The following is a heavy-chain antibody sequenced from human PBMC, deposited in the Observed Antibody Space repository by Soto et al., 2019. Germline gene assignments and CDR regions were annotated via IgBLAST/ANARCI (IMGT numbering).Heavy chain of an antibody. CDR1: GFTFSSYA. J-gene: IGHJ4*02. V-gene: IGHV3-23*01. D-gene: IGHD2-2*01. Sequence: GESLKISCAASGFTFSSYAMSWVRQAPGKGLEWVSVISGSGGLTNYADSVKGRFSISRDNSKNTLYLQMNSLRAEDTAVYYCAKPNLFCSSTSCYDYWGQGTLVTVSS. CDR3: AKPNLFCSSTSCYDY. CDR2: ISGSGGLT.